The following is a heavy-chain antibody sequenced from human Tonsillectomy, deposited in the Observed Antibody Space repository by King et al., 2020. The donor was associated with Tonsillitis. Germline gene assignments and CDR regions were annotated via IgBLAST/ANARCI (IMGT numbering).Heavy chain of an antibody. D-gene: IGHD5-24*01. CDR3: AKGEMATIMTETLFDY. CDR2: ISYDGSNK. Sequence: VQLVESGGGVVQPGRSLRLSCAASGFTFSSYGMHWVRQAPGKGLEWVAIISYDGSNKYYADSVKGRFTISRDNSKNTLYLQMNSLRAEDTAVYYCAKGEMATIMTETLFDYWGQGTLVTVSS. J-gene: IGHJ4*02. CDR1: GFTFSSYG. V-gene: IGHV3-30*18.